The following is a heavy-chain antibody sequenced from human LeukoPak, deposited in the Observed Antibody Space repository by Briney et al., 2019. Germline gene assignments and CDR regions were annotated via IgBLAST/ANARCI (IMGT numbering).Heavy chain of an antibody. CDR1: GFTFSSYS. CDR2: IKQDGSEK. D-gene: IGHD3-3*01. CDR3: ARPVYDFWSGYYFLDY. J-gene: IGHJ4*02. V-gene: IGHV3-7*01. Sequence: GGSLRLSCAACGFTFSSYSMSWGRQAPGKGLEWVANIKQDGSEKYYVDSVKGRFTISRDNAKNSLYLQMNSLRAEDTAVYYCARPVYDFWSGYYFLDYWGQGPLVTVSS.